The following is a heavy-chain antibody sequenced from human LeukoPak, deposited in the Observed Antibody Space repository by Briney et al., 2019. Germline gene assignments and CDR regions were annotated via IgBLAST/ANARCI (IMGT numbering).Heavy chain of an antibody. Sequence: GGSLRLSCAASGFTFSSYGMHWVRQAPGKGLEWVAVIWYDGSNKYYADSVKGRFTIPRDNSKNTLYLQMNSLRAEDTAVYYCAREDIDVVVVAATQHYYYYYGMDVWGQGTTVTVSS. V-gene: IGHV3-33*01. CDR1: GFTFSSYG. CDR2: IWYDGSNK. CDR3: AREDIDVVVVAATQHYYYYYGMDV. J-gene: IGHJ6*02. D-gene: IGHD2-15*01.